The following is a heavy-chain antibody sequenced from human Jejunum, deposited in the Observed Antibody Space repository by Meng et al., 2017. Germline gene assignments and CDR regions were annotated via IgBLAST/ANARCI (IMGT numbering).Heavy chain of an antibody. D-gene: IGHD7-27*01. CDR1: GYSFTSLD. CDR2: MSPSKGTT. V-gene: IGHV1-8*01. Sequence: QVHLVESGVEVKMPGASVKVSCKASGYSFTSLDVNWVRQATGQGLEWMGWMSPSKGTTGYAQKFQGRVTMTRDTSITTAYMELSSLTSDDTAVYYCARGVDAGVDYWGQGTLVTVSS. J-gene: IGHJ4*02. CDR3: ARGVDAGVDY.